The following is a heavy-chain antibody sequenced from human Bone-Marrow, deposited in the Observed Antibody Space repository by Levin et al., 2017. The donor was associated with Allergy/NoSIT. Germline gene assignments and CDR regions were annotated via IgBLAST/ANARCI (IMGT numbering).Heavy chain of an antibody. CDR2: VSGSGINT. V-gene: IGHV3-23*01. J-gene: IGHJ4*02. D-gene: IGHD6-19*01. Sequence: GGSLRLSCAGSGFTFSNYAMSWVRQAPGKGLEWVSGVSGSGINTYYADSVKGRFTISRDNSKNTLYLQMNNLRAEDTAVYYCARGWIEAVAGALLLYWGQGTLVTVSS. CDR3: ARGWIEAVAGALLLY. CDR1: GFTFSNYA.